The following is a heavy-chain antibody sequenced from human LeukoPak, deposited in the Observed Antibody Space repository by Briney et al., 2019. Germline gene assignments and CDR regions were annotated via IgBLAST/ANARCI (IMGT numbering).Heavy chain of an antibody. CDR3: ARDDEWFENYYMDV. Sequence: PGGSLRLSCAASGFTFSSYSMNWVRQAPGKGLEWVSSISSSSSYIYYADSVKGRFTISRDNAKNSLYLQMNSLRAEDTAVYYCARDDEWFENYYMDVWGKGTTVTISS. J-gene: IGHJ6*03. V-gene: IGHV3-21*01. D-gene: IGHD3-10*01. CDR1: GFTFSSYS. CDR2: ISSSSSYI.